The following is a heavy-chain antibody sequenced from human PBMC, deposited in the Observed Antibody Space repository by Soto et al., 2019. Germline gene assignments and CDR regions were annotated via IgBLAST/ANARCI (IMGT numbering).Heavy chain of an antibody. CDR1: GGSISSYY. CDR2: IYYSGST. Sequence: QVQLQESGPGLVKPSETLSLTCTVSGGSISSYYWSWIRRPPGKGLEWIGYIYYSGSTNYNPSLKSRVTISVDTSKNQFSLKLSSVTAADTAMYYCARGYCSSTSCVDVWGQGTTVTVSS. CDR3: ARGYCSSTSCVDV. D-gene: IGHD2-2*01. J-gene: IGHJ6*02. V-gene: IGHV4-59*01.